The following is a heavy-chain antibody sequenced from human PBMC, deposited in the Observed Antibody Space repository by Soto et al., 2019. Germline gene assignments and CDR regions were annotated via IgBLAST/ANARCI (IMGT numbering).Heavy chain of an antibody. V-gene: IGHV4-34*01. Sequence: SETLSLTCAVYGGSFSGYYWIWIRQPPGKGLEWIGEINHSGSTNYNPSLKSRVTISVDTSKNQFSLKLSSVTAADTAVYYCARSKGGDPTESKYGMDVWGQGTTVTVSS. D-gene: IGHD2-21*02. CDR1: GGSFSGYY. CDR2: INHSGST. CDR3: ARSKGGDPTESKYGMDV. J-gene: IGHJ6*02.